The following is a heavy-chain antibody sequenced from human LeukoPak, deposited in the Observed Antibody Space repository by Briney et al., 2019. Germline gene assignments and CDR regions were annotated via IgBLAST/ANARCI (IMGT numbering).Heavy chain of an antibody. Sequence: ASVTVSCKASGYTFTGYYMHWVRQAAGQGLEGMEIINPSGGSTSYAQKFQGRITMTRDMSTSTVHMELSSLRSEDTAVYYCARDRTVVTHIDYWGQGPLVTVSS. D-gene: IGHD4-23*01. CDR1: GYTFTGYY. CDR3: ARDRTVVTHIDY. CDR2: INPSGGST. J-gene: IGHJ4*02. V-gene: IGHV1-46*01.